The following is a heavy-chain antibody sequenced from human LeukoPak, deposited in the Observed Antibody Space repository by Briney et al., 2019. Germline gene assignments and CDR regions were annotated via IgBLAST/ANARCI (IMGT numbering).Heavy chain of an antibody. CDR3: ARDRRYDSGVDY. Sequence: GGSLRHSCAASGFTFSNYNVNWVRQAPGKGLEWVSSISTSSLYIYYADSVKGRFTISRDNAKNSLFLQMNSLRAEDTAVYYCARDRRYDSGVDYWGQGTLVTVSS. CDR2: ISTSSLYI. J-gene: IGHJ4*02. D-gene: IGHD3-22*01. CDR1: GFTFSNYN. V-gene: IGHV3-21*01.